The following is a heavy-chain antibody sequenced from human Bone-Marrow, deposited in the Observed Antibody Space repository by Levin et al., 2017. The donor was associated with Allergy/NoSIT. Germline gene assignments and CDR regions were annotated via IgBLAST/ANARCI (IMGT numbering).Heavy chain of an antibody. V-gene: IGHV3-30*04. J-gene: IGHJ4*02. Sequence: QRGESLKISCTTSGFTFNNYAFYWVRQAPGKGLEWVTLISYDGRKQSYADSVKGRFTISRDDSKNTLYLQMTRLRPEDTAVYYCARDPPWEYHYATYWGQGTLVIVSS. D-gene: IGHD2-8*01. CDR1: GFTFNNYA. CDR3: ARDPPWEYHYATY. CDR2: ISYDGRKQ.